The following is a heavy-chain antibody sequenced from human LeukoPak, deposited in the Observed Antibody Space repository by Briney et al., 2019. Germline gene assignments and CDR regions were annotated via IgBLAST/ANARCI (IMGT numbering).Heavy chain of an antibody. J-gene: IGHJ4*02. CDR3: ARGGGRAPFDY. CDR2: IYYSGST. V-gene: IGHV4-30-4*01. Sequence: SETLSLTCTVSGGSISSGDYYWSWIRQPPGKGLEWIGYIYYSGSTYYNPSLKSRVTISVDTSKNQFSLKLSSVTAADTAVYYCARGGGRAPFDYWGQGTLVTVSS. CDR1: GGSISSGDYY.